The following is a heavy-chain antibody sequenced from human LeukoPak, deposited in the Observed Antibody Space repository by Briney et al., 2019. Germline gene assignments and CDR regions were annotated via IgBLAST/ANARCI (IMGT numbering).Heavy chain of an antibody. Sequence: GGSLRLSCTASGFTLGAYRMSWVRQAPGEGLEWVGFIRKKAYGGTTEYAASVKGRFTISRDDSKSIAYLQMNSLKTEDTAVYYCARDDSPDDQWGQGTLVTVSS. D-gene: IGHD3-22*01. J-gene: IGHJ4*02. V-gene: IGHV3-49*04. CDR2: IRKKAYGGTT. CDR3: ARDDSPDDQ. CDR1: GFTLGAYR.